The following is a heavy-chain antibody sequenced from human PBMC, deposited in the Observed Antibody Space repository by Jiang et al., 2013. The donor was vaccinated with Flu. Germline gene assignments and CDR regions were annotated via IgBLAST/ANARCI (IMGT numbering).Heavy chain of an antibody. V-gene: IGHV3-48*03. CDR2: ISSSGSTI. CDR1: GFTFSSYE. J-gene: IGHJ3*02. Sequence: VQLVESGGGLVQPGGSLRLSCAASGFTFSSYEMNWVRQAPGKGLEWVSYISSSGSTIYYADSVKGRFTISRDNAKNSLYLQMNSLRAEDTAVYYCARWSGISYYDFWSGLDAFDYLGPRDNGHRLF. D-gene: IGHD3-3*01. CDR3: ARWSGISYYDFWSGLDAFDY.